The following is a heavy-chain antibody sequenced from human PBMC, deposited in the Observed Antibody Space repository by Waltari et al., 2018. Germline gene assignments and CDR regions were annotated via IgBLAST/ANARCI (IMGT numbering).Heavy chain of an antibody. D-gene: IGHD3-16*01. CDR3: ATFKGDY. CDR2: ISGSGTGT. Sequence: EVQLLESGGGLVQPGGSLRLSCAASGFTFSTYSMSWVRQVPGKRLEVVSSISGSGTGTYYADSAKGRFTISRDNSKTTLYLQMNSLRAEDTALYYCATFKGDYWGQGTLVTVSS. J-gene: IGHJ4*02. CDR1: GFTFSTYS. V-gene: IGHV3-23*01.